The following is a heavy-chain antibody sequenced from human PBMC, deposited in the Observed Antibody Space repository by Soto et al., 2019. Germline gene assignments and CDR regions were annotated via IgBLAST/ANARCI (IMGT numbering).Heavy chain of an antibody. CDR1: GITISNYP. J-gene: IGHJ4*02. CDR2: ISGSGDRT. V-gene: IGHV3-23*01. D-gene: IGHD2-15*01. CDR3: VKDDGGCPSTAPH. Sequence: PGGSLRLSCAASGITISNYPMSWVRQAPGKGLDWVSGISGSGDRTYYADSAKGRFSISEDISKNSLSLQLDSLGVEDTAVYFCVKDDGGCPSTAPHWGQGTLVTVSS.